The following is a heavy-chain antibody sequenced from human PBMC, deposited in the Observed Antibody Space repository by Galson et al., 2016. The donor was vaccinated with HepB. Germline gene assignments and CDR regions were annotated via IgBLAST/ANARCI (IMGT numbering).Heavy chain of an antibody. D-gene: IGHD3-3*01. Sequence: SVKVSCKASGGTFNSYAISWVRQAPGQGLEWMGGIIPIFDTTSYAQKFQGRVTMTTDTSTSTAYMELRSLRYDDTAVYYCASPNYDFWTNYRGAFDIWGQGTMVTVSS. CDR1: GGTFNSYA. CDR3: ASPNYDFWTNYRGAFDI. V-gene: IGHV1-69*05. CDR2: IIPIFDTT. J-gene: IGHJ3*02.